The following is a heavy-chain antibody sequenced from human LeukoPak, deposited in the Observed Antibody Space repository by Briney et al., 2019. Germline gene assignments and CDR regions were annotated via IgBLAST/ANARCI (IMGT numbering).Heavy chain of an antibody. CDR2: IIPIFGTA. J-gene: IGHJ3*02. CDR1: GGTFSSYA. V-gene: IGHV1-69*06. CDR3: ASGFVVVTAIRGGDAFDI. D-gene: IGHD2-21*02. Sequence: SVEVSCKASGGTFSSYAISWVRQAPGQGLEWMGGIIPIFGTANYAQKFQGRVTITADKSTSTAYMELSSLRSEDTAVYYCASGFVVVTAIRGGDAFDIWGQGTMVTVSS.